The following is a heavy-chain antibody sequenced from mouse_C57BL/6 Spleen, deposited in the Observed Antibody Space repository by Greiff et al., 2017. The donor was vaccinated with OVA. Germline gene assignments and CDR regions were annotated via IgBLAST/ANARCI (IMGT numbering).Heavy chain of an antibody. CDR2: ISDGGSYT. D-gene: IGHD1-1*01. J-gene: IGHJ2*01. Sequence: EVQVVESGGGLVKPGGSLKLSCAASGFTFSSYAMSWVRQTPEKRLEWVATISDGGSYTYYPDNVKGRFTISRDNAKNNLYLQMSHLKSEDTAMYYCARDFYYYGSSPYYFDYWGQGTTLTVSS. CDR1: GFTFSSYA. V-gene: IGHV5-4*01. CDR3: ARDFYYYGSSPYYFDY.